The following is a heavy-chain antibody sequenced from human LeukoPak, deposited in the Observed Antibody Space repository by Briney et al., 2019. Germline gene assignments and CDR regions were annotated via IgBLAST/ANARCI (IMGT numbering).Heavy chain of an antibody. Sequence: GGSLRLSCAASGFTVSSNYMSWVRQAPGKGLEWVAVVSYDGPNKYYADSVKGRFTISRDNSKDTLYMQMNSLRAEDTAVYYCAKGMAAYGSGSLFDYWGQGTLVTVSS. V-gene: IGHV3-30*18. CDR1: GFTVSSNY. J-gene: IGHJ4*02. CDR2: VSYDGPNK. D-gene: IGHD3-10*01. CDR3: AKGMAAYGSGSLFDY.